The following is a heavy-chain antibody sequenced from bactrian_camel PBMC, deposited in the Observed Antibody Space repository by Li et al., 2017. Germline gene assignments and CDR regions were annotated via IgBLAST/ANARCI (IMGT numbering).Heavy chain of an antibody. CDR2: INSDGTT. J-gene: IGHJ4*01. CDR1: GFTFGGSD. CDR3: AADGPRGAQGWGGLGCGSRYHRNF. D-gene: IGHD5*01. V-gene: IGHV3S55*01. Sequence: VQLVESGGGSVQAGGSLRLACRAIGFTFGGSDMGWYRQAPGNECELVSSINSDGTTYYADSVKGRFTISQDNAKKTATLQMNSLKPEDTAVYYCAADGPRGAQGWGGLGCGSRYHRNFWGQGTQVTVS.